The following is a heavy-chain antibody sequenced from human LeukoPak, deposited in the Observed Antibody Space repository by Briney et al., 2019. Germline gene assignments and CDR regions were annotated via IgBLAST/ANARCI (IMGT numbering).Heavy chain of an antibody. CDR3: AKDRGRYCSGGSCYSNPFDY. CDR1: GFTFSGHG. CDR2: IWYDGSKR. V-gene: IGHV3-30*02. J-gene: IGHJ4*02. Sequence: QPEWSLRLSCVASGFTFSGHGMHWVRQAPGKGLEWVALIWYDGSKRYYADSVKGRFTISRDNSKNTLYLQMNSLRAEDTAVYYCAKDRGRYCSGGSCYSNPFDYWGQGTLVTVSS. D-gene: IGHD2-15*01.